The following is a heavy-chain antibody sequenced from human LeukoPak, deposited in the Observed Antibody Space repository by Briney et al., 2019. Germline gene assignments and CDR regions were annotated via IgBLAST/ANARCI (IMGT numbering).Heavy chain of an antibody. J-gene: IGHJ5*02. D-gene: IGHD3-9*01. V-gene: IGHV4-59*01. CDR2: IYYSGST. CDR1: GGSISSYY. Sequence: SETLSLTCTVSGGSISSYYWSWLRQPPGKGLEWIGYIYYSGSTNYNPSLKSRVTISVDTSKNQFSLKLSSVTAADTAVYYCARTYYDILTGYYSPPGGWFDPWGQGTLVTVSS. CDR3: ARTYYDILTGYYSPPGGWFDP.